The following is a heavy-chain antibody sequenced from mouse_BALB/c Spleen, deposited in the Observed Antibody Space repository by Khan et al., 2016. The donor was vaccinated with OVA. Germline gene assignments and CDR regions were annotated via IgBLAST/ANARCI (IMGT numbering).Heavy chain of an antibody. CDR3: GRFYGGDFDY. D-gene: IGHD1-1*01. CDR2: ISYSGNT. J-gene: IGHJ2*01. CDR1: GYSITSDYA. V-gene: IGHV3-2*02. Sequence: EVQLQESGPGLVKPSQSLSLTCTVTGYSITSDYAWNWIRQFPGNKLEWMGYISYSGNTKYNPSLKSRISITRDTAKNQFFLQLNSVTAKDTATYYCGRFYGGDFDYWGQGTTLTVSS.